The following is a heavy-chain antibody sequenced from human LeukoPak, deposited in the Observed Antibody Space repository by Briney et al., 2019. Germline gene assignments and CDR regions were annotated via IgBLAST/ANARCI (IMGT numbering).Heavy chain of an antibody. CDR2: IYTSGST. J-gene: IGHJ4*02. CDR1: GGSISSGSYF. CDR3: ARELAGYGKLDY. Sequence: SQTLSLTCTVSGGSISSGSYFWSWIRQPAGKGLEWIGRIYTSGSTNYNPSLKSRVTISPDTSKNQFSLKLSSVTAADTAVYYCARELAGYGKLDYWGQGILGTVSS. D-gene: IGHD5-12*01. V-gene: IGHV4-61*02.